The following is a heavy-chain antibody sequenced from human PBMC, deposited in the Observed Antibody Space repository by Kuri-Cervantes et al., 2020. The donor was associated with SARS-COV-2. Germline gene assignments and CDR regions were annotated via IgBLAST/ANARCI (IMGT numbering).Heavy chain of an antibody. CDR2: MYTTGST. CDR1: GGYISSGSYY. V-gene: IGHV4-61*09. CDR3: ARDPLPTYCSSSTCSPPEYYFDY. D-gene: IGHD2-2*01. Sequence: SETLSLTCTVSGGYISSGSYYWSWIRQPAGKGLEWIGYMYTTGSTRYNPSLQSRVTISAGTSNKQFSLNLTSVTAADTAVYYCARDPLPTYCSSSTCSPPEYYFDYWGQGTLVTDSS. J-gene: IGHJ4*02.